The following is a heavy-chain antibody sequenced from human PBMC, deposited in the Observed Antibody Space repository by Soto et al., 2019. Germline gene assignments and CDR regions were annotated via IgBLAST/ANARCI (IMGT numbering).Heavy chain of an antibody. Sequence: QVQLVQSGAEVKKPGSSVKVSCKASGGTFSSYAISWVRQAPGQGLEWMGGIIPIFGTANYAQKFKGRVTSTADKSTSTAYMELSSMRSDYTAVYYCARVDRDGYNNDYFDYWGQGTLVTVSS. CDR1: GGTFSSYA. CDR2: IIPIFGTA. V-gene: IGHV1-69*06. J-gene: IGHJ4*02. D-gene: IGHD4-4*01. CDR3: ARVDRDGYNNDYFDY.